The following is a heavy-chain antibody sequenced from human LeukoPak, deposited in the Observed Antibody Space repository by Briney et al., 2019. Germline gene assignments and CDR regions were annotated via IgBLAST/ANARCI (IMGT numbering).Heavy chain of an antibody. D-gene: IGHD2-8*01. Sequence: ASVKVSCKVSGYTLTELSMHWVRQAPGKGREWMGGFDPEDGETIYAQKFQGRVTMTEDTSTDKAYMELSSLRSEDTAVYYCATGPLGLMVYAILDYWGQGTLVTVSS. J-gene: IGHJ4*02. CDR3: ATGPLGLMVYAILDY. CDR1: GYTLTELS. CDR2: FDPEDGET. V-gene: IGHV1-24*01.